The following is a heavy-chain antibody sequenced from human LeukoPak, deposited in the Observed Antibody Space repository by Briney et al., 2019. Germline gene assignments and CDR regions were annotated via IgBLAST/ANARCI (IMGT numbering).Heavy chain of an antibody. Sequence: GGSLRLSCAASGFTFSSYAMSWVRQAPGKGLEWVSAISGSGGSTYYADSVKGRFTISRDIAKNTLDLQMNSLRAEDTAVYYCAKGVTGVACRHYFDYWGQGTLVTVSS. CDR3: AKGVTGVACRHYFDY. CDR1: GFTFSSYA. J-gene: IGHJ4*02. D-gene: IGHD3-3*01. CDR2: ISGSGGST. V-gene: IGHV3-23*01.